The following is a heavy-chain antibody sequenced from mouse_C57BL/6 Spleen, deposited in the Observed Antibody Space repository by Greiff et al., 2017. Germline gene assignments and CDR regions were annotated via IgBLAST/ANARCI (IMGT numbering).Heavy chain of an antibody. CDR3: TRLWDGFDY. Sequence: QVQLQQSGAELVRPGASVTLSCKASGYTFTDYEMHWVKQTPVHGLEWIGAIDPETGGTAYNQKFKGKAILTADKSSSTAYMELRSLTSEDSAVDYCTRLWDGFDYWGQGTTLTVSS. J-gene: IGHJ2*01. V-gene: IGHV1-15*01. CDR1: GYTFTDYE. CDR2: IDPETGGT. D-gene: IGHD4-1*01.